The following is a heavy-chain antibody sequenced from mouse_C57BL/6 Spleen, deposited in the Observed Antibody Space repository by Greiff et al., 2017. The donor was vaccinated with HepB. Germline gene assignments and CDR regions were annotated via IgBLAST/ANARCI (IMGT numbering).Heavy chain of an antibody. Sequence: VQLQQSGPELVKPGASVKISCKASGYTFTDYYMNWVKQSHGKSLEWIGDINPNNGGTSYNQKFKGKATLTVDKSSSTAYMELRSLTSEDSAVYYCAGGYSTWYFDVWGTGTTVTVSS. J-gene: IGHJ1*03. CDR2: INPNNGGT. CDR1: GYTFTDYY. V-gene: IGHV1-26*01. D-gene: IGHD2-5*01. CDR3: AGGYSTWYFDV.